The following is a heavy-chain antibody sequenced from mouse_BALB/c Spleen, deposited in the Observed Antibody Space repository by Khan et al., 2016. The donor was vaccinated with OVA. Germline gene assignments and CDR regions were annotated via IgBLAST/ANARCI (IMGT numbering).Heavy chain of an antibody. CDR1: GYTFTNYG. V-gene: IGHV9-3-1*01. CDR3: ARVGFNGTMDY. Sequence: QIQLVQSGPELKKPGETVKISCKASGYTFTNYGMNWMKQAPGKGLKWMGWINPYTGKPTYADDFKGRFAFSLETSATTAYLQINNLKNEDTATFYCARVGFNGTMDYWGQGTLVTVSS. J-gene: IGHJ4*01. CDR2: INPYTGKP.